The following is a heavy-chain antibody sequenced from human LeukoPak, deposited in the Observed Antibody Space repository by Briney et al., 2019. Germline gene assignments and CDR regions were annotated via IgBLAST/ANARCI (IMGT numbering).Heavy chain of an antibody. D-gene: IGHD3-22*01. J-gene: IGHJ4*02. CDR2: INWNGGST. V-gene: IGHV3-20*01. Sequence: GGSLRLSCAASGFTFDDYGMSWVRQAPGKGLEWVSGINWNGGSTGYADSVKGRFTISRDNAKNSLYLQMNSLRAEDTALYHCARGAAYYYDSSGYYPGDYWGQGTLVTVSS. CDR3: ARGAAYYYDSSGYYPGDY. CDR1: GFTFDDYG.